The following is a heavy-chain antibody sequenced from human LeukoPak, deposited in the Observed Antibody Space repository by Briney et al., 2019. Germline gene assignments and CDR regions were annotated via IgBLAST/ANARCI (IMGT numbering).Heavy chain of an antibody. CDR1: GYTFTGYY. J-gene: IGHJ4*02. D-gene: IGHD2-15*01. V-gene: IGHV1-2*02. Sequence: ASLKVSCKASGYTFTGYYMHWVRQAPGQGLEWMGWINPNSGGTNYAQKFQGRVTMTRDTSISTAYMELSRLRSDDTAVYYCARDCSGGSCYDYWGQGTLVTVSS. CDR2: INPNSGGT. CDR3: ARDCSGGSCYDY.